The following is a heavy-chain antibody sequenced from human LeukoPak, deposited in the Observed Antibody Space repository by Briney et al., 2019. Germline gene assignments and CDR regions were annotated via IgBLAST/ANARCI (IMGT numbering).Heavy chain of an antibody. J-gene: IGHJ4*02. CDR2: IYTSGTT. CDR1: GGSISGYY. CDR3: ARQDSKVGACTGPYYFDY. V-gene: IGHV4-4*07. Sequence: SETLSLTCTVSGGSISGYYWSWIRQPVGKELEWIGRIYTSGTTHDNPSLKSRVTMSVDTSRNQVSLKLSSVTAADTAVYYCARQDSKVGACTGPYYFDYWGQGILVTVSS. D-gene: IGHD1-26*01.